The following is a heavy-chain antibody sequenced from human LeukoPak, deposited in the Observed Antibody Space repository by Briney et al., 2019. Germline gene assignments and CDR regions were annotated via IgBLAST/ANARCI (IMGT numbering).Heavy chain of an antibody. CDR2: MHSAGTT. CDR1: GFTVSSKY. D-gene: IGHD2/OR15-2a*01. Sequence: GGSLRLSCAASGFTVSSKYMSWVRQAPGKGLEWVSIMHSAGTTYHADSVKGRFTISRDNSKNTLYLQMISLRAEDTAVYYCARAPDHFYYAMDVWGQGTTVTVSS. J-gene: IGHJ6*02. V-gene: IGHV3-66*01. CDR3: ARAPDHFYYAMDV.